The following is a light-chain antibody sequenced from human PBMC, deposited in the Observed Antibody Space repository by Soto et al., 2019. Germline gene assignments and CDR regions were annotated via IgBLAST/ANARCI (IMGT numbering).Light chain of an antibody. J-gene: IGKJ1*01. CDR2: AAS. Sequence: DIQMTQFPSSLSASVGDRVTITCRAIQGISNDLGWYQQKPGKAPKRLIYAASSLQSGVASTFSGTGSGTEFTLAISSLQPEDSATFYCLQHSTYPLTFGQGTKVEIK. V-gene: IGKV1-17*01. CDR3: LQHSTYPLT. CDR1: QGISND.